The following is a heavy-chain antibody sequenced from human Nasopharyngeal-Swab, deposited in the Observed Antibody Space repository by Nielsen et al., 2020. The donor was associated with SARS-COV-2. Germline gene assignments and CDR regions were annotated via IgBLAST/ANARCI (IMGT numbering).Heavy chain of an antibody. D-gene: IGHD5-12*01. CDR1: GFAFTDYS. CDR2: ISFDGSKK. CDR3: ARDTSVDIVLLYYGMDV. J-gene: IGHJ6*02. V-gene: IGHV3-30*03. Sequence: GGSLRLSCAASGFAFTDYSMDWVRQAPGKGLEWVAVISFDGSKKYYADSVKGRFTISRDSSKNTLYLQMNSLRAEDTAVYYCARDTSVDIVLLYYGMDVWGQGTTVTVSS.